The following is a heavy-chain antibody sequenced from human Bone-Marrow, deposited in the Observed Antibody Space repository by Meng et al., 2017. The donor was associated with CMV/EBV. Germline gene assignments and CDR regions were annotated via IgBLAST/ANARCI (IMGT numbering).Heavy chain of an antibody. D-gene: IGHD1-26*01. CDR2: INPINGGT. Sequence: ASVKVSCKVSGYIFIDYFIHWVRRAPGRGLEWMGWINPINGGTHFAQKFQDRVTLTRDTSTNTAYMELSSLTSDDTAVYYCARPSGSAPNWFDPWGQGTRVTGSS. J-gene: IGHJ5*02. CDR1: GYIFIDYF. CDR3: ARPSGSAPNWFDP. V-gene: IGHV1-2*02.